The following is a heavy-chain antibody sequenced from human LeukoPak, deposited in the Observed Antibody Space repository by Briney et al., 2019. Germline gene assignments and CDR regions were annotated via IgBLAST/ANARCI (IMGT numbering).Heavy chain of an antibody. D-gene: IGHD6-19*01. J-gene: IGHJ4*02. CDR3: ARGSGWLTNY. V-gene: IGHV4-59*01. Sequence: SETLSLTCTVSGGSTSTYYLSWIRQPPGKGLEWIGYIHSSGSTNYNPSLKSRVTISVDTSKNQFSLKLSSVTAADTAVYYCARGSGWLTNYWGQGTLVAVSS. CDR2: IHSSGST. CDR1: GGSTSTYY.